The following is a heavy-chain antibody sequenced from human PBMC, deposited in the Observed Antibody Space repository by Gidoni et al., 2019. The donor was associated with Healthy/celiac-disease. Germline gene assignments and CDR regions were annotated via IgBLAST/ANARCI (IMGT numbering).Heavy chain of an antibody. V-gene: IGHV1-2*04. Sequence: QVQLVQSGAAVTKPGASVQVPCKASGYTFTGYSMHWGRQAPGQGLEWMGWINPNSGGTNHAQKFQVCVTMTRDTSISTAYMELSRLRSDDTAVYYCAREVVVVAATNYYYYGMDVWGQGTTVTVSS. CDR1: GYTFTGYS. J-gene: IGHJ6*02. CDR3: AREVVVVAATNYYYYGMDV. CDR2: INPNSGGT. D-gene: IGHD2-15*01.